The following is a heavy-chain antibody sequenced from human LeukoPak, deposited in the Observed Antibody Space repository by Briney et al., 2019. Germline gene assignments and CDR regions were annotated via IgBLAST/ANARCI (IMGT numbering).Heavy chain of an antibody. D-gene: IGHD1-26*01. V-gene: IGHV3-74*01. J-gene: IGHJ4*02. CDR1: GFSFSSSW. Sequence: GGSLRLSCAASGFSFSSSWMHWVRQVPGKGLEWVSRINDDETSATYAESVKGRFTISRDNAKNTLFLQMNSLRAEDTAVYYCATTGSGSYYDYWGQGTLVTVSS. CDR3: ATTGSGSYYDY. CDR2: INDDETSA.